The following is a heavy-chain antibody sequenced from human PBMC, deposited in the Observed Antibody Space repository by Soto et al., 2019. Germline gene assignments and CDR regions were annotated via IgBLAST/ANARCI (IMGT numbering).Heavy chain of an antibody. D-gene: IGHD6-6*01. J-gene: IGHJ6*01. CDR2: ISWNSGSI. CDR3: AKDTGIAARSGLDGMDV. Sequence: EVPLVESGGGLVQPGRSLRLSCAASGFTFDDYAMHWVRQAPGKGLEWVSGISWNSGSIGYADSVKGRFTISRDNAKNSLYLQMNSLRAEDTALYYCAKDTGIAARSGLDGMDVW. CDR1: GFTFDDYA. V-gene: IGHV3-9*01.